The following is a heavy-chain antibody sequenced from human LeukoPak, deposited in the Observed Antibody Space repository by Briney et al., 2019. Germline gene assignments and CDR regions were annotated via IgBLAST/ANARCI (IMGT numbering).Heavy chain of an antibody. CDR1: GGSISSYY. D-gene: IGHD6-19*01. J-gene: IGHJ4*02. Sequence: SETLSLTCTVSGGSISSYYWGWIRQPPGKGLEWIGSIYYSGSTYYNPSLKSRVTISVDTSKNQFSLKLSSVTAADTAVYYCARGPIAVAGTREWAAALAHTSLFDYWGQGTLVTVSS. CDR2: IYYSGST. V-gene: IGHV4-39*07. CDR3: ARGPIAVAGTREWAAALAHTSLFDY.